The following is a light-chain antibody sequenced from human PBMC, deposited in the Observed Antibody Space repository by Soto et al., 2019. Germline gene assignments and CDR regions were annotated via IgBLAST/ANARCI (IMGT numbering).Light chain of an antibody. CDR3: QQSSNWPVP. V-gene: IGKV3-11*01. CDR2: DAS. J-gene: IGKJ3*01. Sequence: EIVLTQSPATLSLSPGERATLSCRASQSVSSYLAWYQQKPGQAPRLLIYDASNRATGIPARFSGSGSGTDFTLTISSLEPEDFAVYYCQQSSNWPVPFGPGTKVDIK. CDR1: QSVSSY.